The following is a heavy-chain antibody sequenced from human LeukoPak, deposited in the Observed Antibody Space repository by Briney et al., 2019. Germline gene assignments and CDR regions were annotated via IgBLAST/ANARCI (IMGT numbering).Heavy chain of an antibody. D-gene: IGHD7-27*01. V-gene: IGHV1-8*01. J-gene: IGHJ4*02. CDR3: VRTPPNWGFDY. CDR2: MSPNSGDT. Sequence: ASVTVSCKASGYTFTSHDINWVRQATGQGLEWMGWMSPNSGDTGYAQKFQGRVTMTSDSSISTAYMELSSLRSEDTAIYYCVRTPPNWGFDYWGQGTLVTVSS. CDR1: GYTFTSHD.